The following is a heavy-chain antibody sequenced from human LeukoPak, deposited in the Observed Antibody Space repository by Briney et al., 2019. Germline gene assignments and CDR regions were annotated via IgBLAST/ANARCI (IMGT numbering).Heavy chain of an antibody. V-gene: IGHV4-34*01. J-gene: IGHJ4*02. Sequence: PSETLSLTCAVYGGSFSGDFWSWIRQPPGKGLEWIGEINHSGSTNYNPSLKSRVTISVDTSKNQFSLKLISVTAADTAVYYCARDVGTALVTGDYWGQGTLVTVSS. D-gene: IGHD5-18*01. CDR3: ARDVGTALVTGDY. CDR1: GGSFSGDF. CDR2: INHSGST.